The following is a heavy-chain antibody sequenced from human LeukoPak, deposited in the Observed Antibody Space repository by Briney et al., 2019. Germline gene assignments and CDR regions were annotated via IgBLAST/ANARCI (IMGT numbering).Heavy chain of an antibody. Sequence: GGPLRLSCAASGFTLSGSAMHWVRQASGKGLEWVGRIRSKANSYATAYAASVKGRFTISRDDSKNTAYLQMNSLKTEDTAVYYCTRRSSLLRDYWGQGTLVTVSS. J-gene: IGHJ4*02. V-gene: IGHV3-73*01. D-gene: IGHD3-3*01. CDR3: TRRSSLLRDY. CDR1: GFTLSGSA. CDR2: IRSKANSYAT.